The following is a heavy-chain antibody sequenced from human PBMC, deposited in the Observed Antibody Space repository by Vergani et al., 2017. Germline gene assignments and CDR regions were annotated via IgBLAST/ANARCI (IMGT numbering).Heavy chain of an antibody. V-gene: IGHV3-21*01. CDR3: ARDEMNAFDI. CDR1: GFTFSSYS. Sequence: EVQLVESGGGLVKPGGSLRLSCAASGFTFSSYSMNWVRQAPGKGLGWVSSISSSSSYIYYADSVKGRFTISRDNAKNSLYLQMNSLRAEDTAVYYCARDEMNAFDIWGQGTMVTVSS. D-gene: IGHD5-24*01. CDR2: ISSSSSYI. J-gene: IGHJ3*02.